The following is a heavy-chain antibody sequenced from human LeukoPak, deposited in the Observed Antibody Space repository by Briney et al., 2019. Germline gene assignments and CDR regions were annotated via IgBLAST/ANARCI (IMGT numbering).Heavy chain of an antibody. J-gene: IGHJ5*02. D-gene: IGHD5-12*01. CDR3: AVSNGGYGP. CDR1: AFNFTAYW. CDR2: INSDGTTT. Sequence: GGSLRLSCGSTAFNFTAYWMPWVRQDPRQGLLWVARINSDGTTTNYADSVKGRFTISRDNAKNTLFLQMNSLRAEDTAVYFCAVSNGGYGPWGQGALVTVSS. V-gene: IGHV3-74*01.